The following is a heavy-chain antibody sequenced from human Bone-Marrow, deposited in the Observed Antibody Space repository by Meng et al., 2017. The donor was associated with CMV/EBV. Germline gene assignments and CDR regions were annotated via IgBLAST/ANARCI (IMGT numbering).Heavy chain of an antibody. J-gene: IGHJ6*02. CDR2: IYYSGST. D-gene: IGHD5-18*01. Sequence: SETLSLTCTVSGGSVSSGSYYWSWIRQPPGKGLEWIGYIYYSGSTNYNPSLKSRVTISVDTSKNQFSLKLSSVTAADTAVYYCARGKDVDTARRYYYYGMDVWGQGTTVTVSS. CDR1: GGSVSSGSYY. V-gene: IGHV4-61*01. CDR3: ARGKDVDTARRYYYYGMDV.